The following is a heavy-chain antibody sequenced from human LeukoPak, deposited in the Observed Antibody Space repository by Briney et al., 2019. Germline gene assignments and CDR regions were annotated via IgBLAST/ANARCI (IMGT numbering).Heavy chain of an antibody. J-gene: IGHJ4*02. Sequence: GGSLRLSCVASQFTFKNYWMHWVRQAPGRGLVWLSYISPDGSSTTYADSVRGRFTISRDNAKNTLYLQMNSLRADDTAVYFCAAAWSFWGQGTLVTVSS. CDR2: ISPDGSST. D-gene: IGHD3-10*01. CDR3: AAAWSF. CDR1: QFTFKNYW. V-gene: IGHV3-74*03.